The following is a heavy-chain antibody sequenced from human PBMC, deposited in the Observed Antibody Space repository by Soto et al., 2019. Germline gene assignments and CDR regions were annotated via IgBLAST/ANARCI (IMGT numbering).Heavy chain of an antibody. Sequence: GASVKVSCKASGYTFTSYGMQWVRQAPGQRPEWMGWINAGNGNTKYSQNFQGRVTVTRDTSASTAYMELSSLRSEDTGVYYCARDLCTNAVCYSAPFDYWGQGTQVTVSS. J-gene: IGHJ4*02. CDR1: GYTFTSYG. V-gene: IGHV1-3*01. CDR2: INAGNGNT. CDR3: ARDLCTNAVCYSAPFDY. D-gene: IGHD2-8*01.